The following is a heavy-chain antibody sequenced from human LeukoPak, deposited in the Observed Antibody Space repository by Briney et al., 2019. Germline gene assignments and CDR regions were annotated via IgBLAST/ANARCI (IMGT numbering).Heavy chain of an antibody. Sequence: GGSLRLSCAASGFTFSSYSMNWVRQAPGKGLEWVSYISSSSSTIYYADSVKGRFTISRDNAKNSLYLQMNSLRAEDTAVYYCARDRKDIVVVPAAIPFDYWGQGTLVTVSS. CDR2: ISSSSSTI. J-gene: IGHJ4*02. V-gene: IGHV3-48*04. CDR1: GFTFSSYS. D-gene: IGHD2-2*01. CDR3: ARDRKDIVVVPAAIPFDY.